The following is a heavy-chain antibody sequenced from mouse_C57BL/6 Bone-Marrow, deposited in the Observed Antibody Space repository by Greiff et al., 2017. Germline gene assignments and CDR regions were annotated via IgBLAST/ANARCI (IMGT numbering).Heavy chain of an antibody. CDR1: GYTFTDYE. D-gene: IGHD1-1*01. CDR2: IDPETGGT. Sequence: QVQLQQSGAELVRPGASVTLSCKASGYTFTDYEMHWVKQTPVHGLEWIGAIDPETGGTAYNQKFKGKAILTADKSSSTAYMELRSLTSEDSAVYYCTRDYYGSSYDWFAYWGQGTLVTVSA. V-gene: IGHV1-15*01. J-gene: IGHJ3*01. CDR3: TRDYYGSSYDWFAY.